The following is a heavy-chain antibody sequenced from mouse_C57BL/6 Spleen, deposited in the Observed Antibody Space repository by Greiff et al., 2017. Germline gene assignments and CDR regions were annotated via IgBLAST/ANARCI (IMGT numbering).Heavy chain of an antibody. Sequence: QVQLQQPGTELVKPGASVKLSCKASGYTFTSYWMHWVKQRPGKGLEWIGNINPSNGGTNYNEKFKSKATLTVDKSSSTAYMQLSSLTSEDSAVYYCARQGYYYGSSPAWFAYWGQGTLVTVSA. V-gene: IGHV1-53*01. CDR1: GYTFTSYW. D-gene: IGHD1-1*01. CDR3: ARQGYYYGSSPAWFAY. CDR2: INPSNGGT. J-gene: IGHJ3*01.